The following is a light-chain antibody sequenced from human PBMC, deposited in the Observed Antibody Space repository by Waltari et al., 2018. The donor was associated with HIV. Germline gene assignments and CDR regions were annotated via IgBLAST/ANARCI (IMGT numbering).Light chain of an antibody. J-gene: IGKJ4*01. CDR1: QSITSY. CDR2: AAS. Sequence: DIPMTQSPSSLSASVVYRVPITCRASQSITSYLNWYQQKPGNAPKLLIYAASSLQSGVPSRFSGSGSGTDFNLTISSLQPEDFATYYCQQSYSTPTFGGGTKVEIK. V-gene: IGKV1-39*01. CDR3: QQSYSTPT.